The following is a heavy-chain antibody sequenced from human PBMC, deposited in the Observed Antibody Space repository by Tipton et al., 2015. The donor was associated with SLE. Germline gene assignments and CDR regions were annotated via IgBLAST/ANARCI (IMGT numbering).Heavy chain of an antibody. Sequence: TLSLTCTVSGGSISSGGYYWSWIRQHPGKGLEWIWYIYYSGSTYYNPSLKSRVTISVDTSKNQFSLKLSSVTAADTAVYYCATASSSQAYYFDYWGQGTLVTVSS. V-gene: IGHV4-31*03. CDR2: IYYSGST. CDR1: GGSISSGGYY. D-gene: IGHD6-6*01. J-gene: IGHJ4*02. CDR3: ATASSSQAYYFDY.